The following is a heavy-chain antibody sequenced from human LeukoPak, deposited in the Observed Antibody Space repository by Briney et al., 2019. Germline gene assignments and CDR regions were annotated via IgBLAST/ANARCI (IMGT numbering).Heavy chain of an antibody. J-gene: IGHJ4*02. Sequence: PQTLSLTCSVSGDSIRSGDNYWSWVRQPPGKDLEWIGYIYYTGSTSYNPSLQSRVIMSVDTSKNQFSLKLTSVTVTDTAVYFCARGSYYYDSTGHYFDYWGPGTLVTVSS. CDR2: IYYTGST. V-gene: IGHV4-30-4*01. CDR1: GDSIRSGDNY. CDR3: ARGSYYYDSTGHYFDY. D-gene: IGHD3-22*01.